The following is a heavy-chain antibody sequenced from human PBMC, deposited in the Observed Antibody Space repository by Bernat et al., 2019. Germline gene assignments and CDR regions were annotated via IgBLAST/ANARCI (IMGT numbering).Heavy chain of an antibody. D-gene: IGHD1-26*01. V-gene: IGHV4-34*01. CDR1: GGSFSGYY. CDR2: INHSGST. J-gene: IGHJ4*02. Sequence: QVQLQQWGAGLLKPSETLSLTCAVYGGSFSGYYWSWIRQPPGKGLEWIGEINHSGSTNYNPSLKSRVTISVDTSKNQFSRKMSSVTAADTAVYYCARVSSGSYDWGQGTLVTVSS. CDR3: ARVSSGSYD.